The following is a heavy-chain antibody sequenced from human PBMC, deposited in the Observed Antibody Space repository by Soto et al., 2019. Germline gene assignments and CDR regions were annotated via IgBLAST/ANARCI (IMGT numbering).Heavy chain of an antibody. CDR2: IYSGGST. V-gene: IGHV3-53*01. CDR3: VSHRIRTPGVGC. D-gene: IGHD1-1*01. Sequence: PGGSLRLSCAASGFTVSSNYMSWVRQAPGKGLEWVSVIYSGGSTYYADSVKGRFTISRDNAKNTLYLQMNSLRAEDTAVYYCVSHRIRTPGVGCWGQGTLVTVSS. CDR1: GFTVSSNY. J-gene: IGHJ4*02.